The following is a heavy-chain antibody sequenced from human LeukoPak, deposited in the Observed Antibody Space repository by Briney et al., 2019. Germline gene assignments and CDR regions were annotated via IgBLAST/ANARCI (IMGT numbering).Heavy chain of an antibody. Sequence: GRSLRLSCAASGFIFNNYVMSWVRQGPGKGLEWVSASGGGGGRTYYADSVKGRFTISRDNSKNTLFLQMGSLRAEDTAVYYCAKGEGPTVGITWGQGTLVTVTS. V-gene: IGHV3-23*01. CDR2: SGGGGGRT. D-gene: IGHD1-7*01. CDR1: GFIFNNYV. J-gene: IGHJ4*02. CDR3: AKGEGPTVGIT.